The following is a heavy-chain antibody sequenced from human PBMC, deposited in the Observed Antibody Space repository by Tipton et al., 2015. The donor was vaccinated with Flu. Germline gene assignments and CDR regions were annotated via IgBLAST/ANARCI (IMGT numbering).Heavy chain of an antibody. CDR1: GGSISSDSYY. V-gene: IGHV4-61*02. Sequence: LRLSCTVSGGSISSDSYYWSWNRQPAGKGLEWIGRIYTSGSTNYNPSLKSRVTISLDTSKNQFSLKLSSVTAADTAVYYCARYTSSWDPPRDCGPGTLVTVSS. CDR3: ARYTSSWDPPRD. J-gene: IGHJ1*01. CDR2: IYTSGST. D-gene: IGHD6-13*01.